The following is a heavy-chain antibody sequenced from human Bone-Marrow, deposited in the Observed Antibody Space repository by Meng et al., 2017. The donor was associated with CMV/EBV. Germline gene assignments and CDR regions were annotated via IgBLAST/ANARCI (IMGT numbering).Heavy chain of an antibody. J-gene: IGHJ4*02. D-gene: IGHD5-24*01. CDR1: GFTFSSYE. Sequence: GGSLRLSCAASGFTFSSYEMNWVRQAPGKGLEWVAVISYDGSNKYYADSVKGRFTISRDNSKNTLYLQMNSLRAEDTAVYYCARDLEMATEGFDYWGQGTLVTVSS. V-gene: IGHV3-30*04. CDR2: ISYDGSNK. CDR3: ARDLEMATEGFDY.